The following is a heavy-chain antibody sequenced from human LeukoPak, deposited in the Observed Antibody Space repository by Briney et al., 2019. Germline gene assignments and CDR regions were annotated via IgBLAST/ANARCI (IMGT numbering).Heavy chain of an antibody. CDR1: GGSISSYY. Sequence: SETLSLTCTVSGGSISSYYRSWIRQPAGKGLEWIGRIYTSGSTNYNPSLKSRVTMSVGKSKNQFSLKLSSVTAADTAVYYCARVPPYYYYYYMDVWGKGTTVTVSS. V-gene: IGHV4-4*07. CDR2: IYTSGST. J-gene: IGHJ6*03. CDR3: ARVPPYYYYYYMDV.